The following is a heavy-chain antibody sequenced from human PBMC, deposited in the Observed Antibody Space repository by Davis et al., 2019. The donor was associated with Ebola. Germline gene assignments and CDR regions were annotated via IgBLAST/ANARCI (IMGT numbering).Heavy chain of an antibody. CDR1: GFTFDDYG. V-gene: IGHV3-20*01. D-gene: IGHD2-8*02. Sequence: GESLKISCAASGFTFDDYGMSWVRQPPGKGLEWVSGVNWNGGSAGYADSVKGRFTISRDNAKNSLILQMNSLRAEDTAFYHCARDGGVRWNFVQYFDLWGRGTLVTVS. CDR2: VNWNGGSA. CDR3: ARDGGVRWNFVQYFDL. J-gene: IGHJ2*01.